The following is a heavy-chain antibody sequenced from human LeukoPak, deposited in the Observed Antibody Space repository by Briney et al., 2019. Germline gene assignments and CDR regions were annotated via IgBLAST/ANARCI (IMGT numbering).Heavy chain of an antibody. CDR1: GFTFSSYS. D-gene: IGHD3-3*01. V-gene: IGHV3-48*01. J-gene: IGHJ4*02. Sequence: PGGSLRLSCAASGFTFSSYSMNWVRQAPGKGLEWVSYISSSSSTIYYADSVKGRFTISRDNAKNSLYLQMNSLIAEDTAVYYCARDRGDFWSGYSDYWGQGTLVTVSS. CDR3: ARDRGDFWSGYSDY. CDR2: ISSSSSTI.